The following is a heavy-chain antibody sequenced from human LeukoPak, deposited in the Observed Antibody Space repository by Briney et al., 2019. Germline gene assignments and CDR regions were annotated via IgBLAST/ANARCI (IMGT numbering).Heavy chain of an antibody. J-gene: IGHJ4*02. D-gene: IGHD2-2*01. CDR2: ISGSGDKT. CDR1: GFTFSSYA. CDR3: AKDRSERTTSCSNY. V-gene: IGHV3-23*01. Sequence: GGSLRLSCAASGFTFSSYAMDWVRQAPGKGLEWVSTISGSGDKTYYADSVRGRFTISRDNSKNTLYLQMTSLRADDTAVYYCAKDRSERTTSCSNYWGQGTLVTVSS.